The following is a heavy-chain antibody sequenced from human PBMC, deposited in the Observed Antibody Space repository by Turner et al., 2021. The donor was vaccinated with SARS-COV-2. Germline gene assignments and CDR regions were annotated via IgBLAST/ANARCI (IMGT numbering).Heavy chain of an antibody. J-gene: IGHJ3*02. CDR1: GRSISSSSYY. CDR3: ARHPRLYSGTYSGAFDI. D-gene: IGHD1-26*01. CDR2: IYYSGST. V-gene: IGHV4-39*01. Sequence: QLQLQVSGPGLVKPSETLSLTCAVSGRSISSSSYYWGWFRPPPGKGLEWIGNIYYSGSTYYNPSLKSRVTISVDTSKNQFSLKLSSVTAADTAVYYCARHPRLYSGTYSGAFDIWGQGTMVTVSS.